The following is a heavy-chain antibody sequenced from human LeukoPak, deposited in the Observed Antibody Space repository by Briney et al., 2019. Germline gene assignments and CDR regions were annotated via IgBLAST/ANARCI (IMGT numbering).Heavy chain of an antibody. CDR1: GLTFSDYA. J-gene: IGHJ4*02. Sequence: GGSLRLSCAASGLTFSDYAMSWVRQAPGKGLEWVSGISGSAQRTYYADSVKGRFTISRDNFKRTLHLEMNSLRAEDTAVYYCAKRYIANTGPIDYWGQGTLVTVSS. CDR3: AKRYIANTGPIDY. V-gene: IGHV3-23*01. D-gene: IGHD1-1*01. CDR2: ISGSAQRT.